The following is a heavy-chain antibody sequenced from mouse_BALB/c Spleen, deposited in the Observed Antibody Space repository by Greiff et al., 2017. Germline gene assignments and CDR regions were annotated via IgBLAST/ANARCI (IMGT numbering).Heavy chain of an antibody. Sequence: VMLVESGPGLVAPSQSLSITCTVSGFSLTGYGVNWVRQPPGKGLEWLGMIWGDGSTDYNSALKSRLSISKDNSKSQVFLKMNSLQTDDTARYYCAREGWLHYYAMDYWGQGTSVTVSS. CDR3: AREGWLHYYAMDY. CDR1: GFSLTGYG. D-gene: IGHD2-3*01. CDR2: IWGDGST. V-gene: IGHV2-6-7*01. J-gene: IGHJ4*01.